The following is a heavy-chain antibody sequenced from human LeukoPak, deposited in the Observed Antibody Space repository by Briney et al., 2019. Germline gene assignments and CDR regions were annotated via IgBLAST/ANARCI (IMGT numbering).Heavy chain of an antibody. V-gene: IGHV4-34*01. D-gene: IGHD3-9*01. CDR1: GGSFSGYY. Sequence: SETLSLTCAVYGGSFSGYYWSWIRQPPGKGLEWIGEINHSGSTNYNPSLKSGVTISVDTSKNQFSLKLSSVTAADTAVYYCASTYFDWLLWVYWGQGTLVTVSS. CDR3: ASTYFDWLLWVY. J-gene: IGHJ4*02. CDR2: INHSGST.